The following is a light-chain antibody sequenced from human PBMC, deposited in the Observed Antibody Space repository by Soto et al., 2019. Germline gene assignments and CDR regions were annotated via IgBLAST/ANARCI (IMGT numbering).Light chain of an antibody. J-gene: IGLJ1*01. CDR3: CSYASSYTFYV. CDR2: DVS. CDR1: SSDVGGYNY. V-gene: IGLV2-11*01. Sequence: QSVLTQPRSVSGSPGQSVTISCTGASSDVGGYNYVSWYQQHPGKAPKLMIYDVSKRPSGVPDRFSGSKSGSTASLTISGLQAEDEADYYCCSYASSYTFYVFGTGTKVTVL.